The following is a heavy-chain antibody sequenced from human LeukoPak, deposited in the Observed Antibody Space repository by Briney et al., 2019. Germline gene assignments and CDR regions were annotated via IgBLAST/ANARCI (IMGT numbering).Heavy chain of an antibody. V-gene: IGHV1-46*01. CDR1: GYTFTSYY. Sequence: GASVKVSCKASGYTFTSYYMHWVRQAPGQGLEWVGIINPSGGSTGYAQKCQGRVTMTEDTSTDTAYMELSSLRSEDTAVYYCATDIGRAYYYDSSGCWGQGTLVTVSS. D-gene: IGHD3-22*01. CDR3: ATDIGRAYYYDSSGC. J-gene: IGHJ4*02. CDR2: INPSGGST.